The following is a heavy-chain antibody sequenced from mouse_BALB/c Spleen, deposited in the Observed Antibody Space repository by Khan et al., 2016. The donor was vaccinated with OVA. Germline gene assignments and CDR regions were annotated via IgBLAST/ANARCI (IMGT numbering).Heavy chain of an antibody. V-gene: IGHV5-4*02. CDR3: ARGFYGKPFAY. J-gene: IGHJ3*01. D-gene: IGHD2-1*01. Sequence: EVELVESGGDLVKPGGSLKLSCAASGFTLSDYYMYWVRQTPETRLEWVATISDGGTYTYYPVSVKGRFTTSRDDAMNVLYLQMTSLKSEVTAMYYCARGFYGKPFAYWGQGTLITASS. CDR2: ISDGGTYT. CDR1: GFTLSDYY.